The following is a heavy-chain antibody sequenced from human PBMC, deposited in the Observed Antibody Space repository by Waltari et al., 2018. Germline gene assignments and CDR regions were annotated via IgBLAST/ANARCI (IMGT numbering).Heavy chain of an antibody. CDR2: INHSGST. D-gene: IGHD6-19*01. CDR1: GGSFSGYY. V-gene: IGHV4-34*01. Sequence: QVQLQQWGAGLLKPSETLSLTCAVYGGSFSGYYWSWIRQPPRKGLEWIGEINHSGSTNYNPSLKSRVTISVYTSKNQFSLKLSSVTAADTAVYYCARGRQEYSSGWQDYWGQGTLVTVSS. J-gene: IGHJ4*02. CDR3: ARGRQEYSSGWQDY.